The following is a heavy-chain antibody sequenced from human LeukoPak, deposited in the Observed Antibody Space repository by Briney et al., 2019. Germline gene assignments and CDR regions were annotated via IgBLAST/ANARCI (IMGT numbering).Heavy chain of an antibody. J-gene: IGHJ4*02. CDR3: ARDFI. CDR2: IKQDGSEV. CDR1: GFTFSSHW. D-gene: IGHD3-10*01. Sequence: GGSLRLSCVGSGFTFSSHWMSWVRQAPGKGLEWVANIKQDGSEVDYVDSVKGRFTISRDNAKNSLFLQMNSLRAEDTAVYYCARDFIWGQGTLVTVSS. V-gene: IGHV3-7*05.